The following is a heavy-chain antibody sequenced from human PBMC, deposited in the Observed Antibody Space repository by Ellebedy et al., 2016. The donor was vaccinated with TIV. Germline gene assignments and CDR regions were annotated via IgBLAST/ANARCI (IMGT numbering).Heavy chain of an antibody. Sequence: GGSLRLXXKASGYSFTTYWIGWVRHMPGKGLEWMGIIYPGDADTRYSPSFQGQVTISADNFINTAYLQWSSLKASDTAIYYCATGYNSGWFDYFDLWGQGTRVTVSS. CDR2: IYPGDADT. CDR1: GYSFTTYW. D-gene: IGHD6-19*01. V-gene: IGHV5-51*01. J-gene: IGHJ4*02. CDR3: ATGYNSGWFDYFDL.